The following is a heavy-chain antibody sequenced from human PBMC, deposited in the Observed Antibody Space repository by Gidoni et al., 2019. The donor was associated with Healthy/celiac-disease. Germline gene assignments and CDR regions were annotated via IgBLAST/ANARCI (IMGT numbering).Heavy chain of an antibody. CDR1: GGSFSGYY. CDR3: ARGENYDFWSGYFREYYFDD. Sequence: QVQLQQWGAGLLKPSETLSLTCAVYGGSFSGYYWSWIRQPPGKGLEWIGEINHSGSTNYNPSLKSRVTISVDTSKNQFSLKLSSVTAADTTVYYCARGENYDFWSGYFREYYFDDWGQGTLVTVSS. D-gene: IGHD3-3*01. J-gene: IGHJ4*02. V-gene: IGHV4-34*01. CDR2: INHSGST.